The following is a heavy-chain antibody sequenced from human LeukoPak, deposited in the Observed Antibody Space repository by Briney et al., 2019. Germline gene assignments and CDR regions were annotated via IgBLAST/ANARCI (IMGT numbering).Heavy chain of an antibody. CDR1: GFTFSGSA. D-gene: IGHD3-3*01. V-gene: IGHV3-73*01. CDR2: IRSKANSYAT. Sequence: GGSLRLSCAASGFTFSGSAMHWVRQASGKGLEGVGRIRSKANSYATAYAASVKGRFNICRDDSKNTAYLQMNSLKTEDTAVYYCTRLYLSYDFWSGYYSGVDYWGQGTLVTVSS. CDR3: TRLYLSYDFWSGYYSGVDY. J-gene: IGHJ4*02.